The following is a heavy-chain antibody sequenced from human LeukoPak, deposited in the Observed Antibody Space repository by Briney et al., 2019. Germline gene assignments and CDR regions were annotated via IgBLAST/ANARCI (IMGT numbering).Heavy chain of an antibody. V-gene: IGHV4-34*01. J-gene: IGHJ4*02. CDR2: INHSGST. Sequence: PSETLSLTCAVYGGSFSGYYWSWIRQPPGKGLEWIGEINHSGSTNYNPSLKSRVTISVDTSKNQFSLKLNSVTAADTAVYYCAGVVPAAPWYFDYWGQGTLVTVSS. CDR3: AGVVPAAPWYFDY. D-gene: IGHD2-2*01. CDR1: GGSFSGYY.